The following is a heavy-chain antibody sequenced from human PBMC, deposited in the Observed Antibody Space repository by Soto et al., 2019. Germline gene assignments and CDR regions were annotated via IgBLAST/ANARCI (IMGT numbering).Heavy chain of an antibody. J-gene: IGHJ5*02. CDR3: ARGGYDFWSGYPLAAENEWFDP. CDR2: IYYSGST. V-gene: IGHV4-59*01. D-gene: IGHD3-3*01. Sequence: SETLSLTCTVSGGSISSYYWSWIRQPPGKGLEWIGYIYYSGSTNYNPSLKSRVTISVDTSKNQFSLKLSSVTAADTAVYYCARGGYDFWSGYPLAAENEWFDPWGQGTLVTVSS. CDR1: GGSISSYY.